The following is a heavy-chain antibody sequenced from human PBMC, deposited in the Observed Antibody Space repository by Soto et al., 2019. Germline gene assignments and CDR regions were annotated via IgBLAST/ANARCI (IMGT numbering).Heavy chain of an antibody. V-gene: IGHV4-39*01. CDR3: ASVNILTGYYLAH. Sequence: SETLCHTCTVAGGSIGSSGYFWGWIRKPPGKGLEWIGSIYYSGGTYYNPSLKSRVTISVDTSKNQFSLKLSSVTAADTAVYYCASVNILTGYYLAHWGQGTLVTVSS. CDR1: GGSIGSSGYF. D-gene: IGHD3-9*01. CDR2: IYYSGGT. J-gene: IGHJ4*02.